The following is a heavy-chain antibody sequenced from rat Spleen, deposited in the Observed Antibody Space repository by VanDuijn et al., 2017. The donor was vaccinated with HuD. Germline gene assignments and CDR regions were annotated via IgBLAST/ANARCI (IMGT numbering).Heavy chain of an antibody. CDR1: GFTFSNYG. Sequence: EVQLVESGGGLVQPGRSLKLSCAASGFTFSNYGMHWIRQAPGKGLEWVASITNAAGKVHYPDSVKGRFTVSRDNAKNTLYLQMNSLGSEDTATYYCARHSSTYYVMDAWGQGASVTVSS. CDR3: ARHSSTYYVMDA. V-gene: IGHV5S13*01. J-gene: IGHJ4*01. D-gene: IGHD1-2*01. CDR2: ITNAAGKV.